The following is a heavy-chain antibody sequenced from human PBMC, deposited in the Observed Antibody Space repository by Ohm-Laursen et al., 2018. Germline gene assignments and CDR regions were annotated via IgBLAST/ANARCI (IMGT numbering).Heavy chain of an antibody. J-gene: IGHJ6*02. Sequence: GSLRLSCSASGFSLSSYAMHWVRQAPGKGLEWVSSISSSSSYIYYADSVKGRFTISRDNAKNSLYLQMNSLRAGDTAVYYCARDLIGYCSGGSCQFGMDVWGQGTTVTVSS. CDR1: GFSLSSYA. D-gene: IGHD2-15*01. V-gene: IGHV3-21*01. CDR2: ISSSSSYI. CDR3: ARDLIGYCSGGSCQFGMDV.